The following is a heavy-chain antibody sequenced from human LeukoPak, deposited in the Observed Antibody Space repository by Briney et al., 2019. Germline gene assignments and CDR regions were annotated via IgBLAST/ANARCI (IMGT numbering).Heavy chain of an antibody. Sequence: SETLSLTCAVYGGSFSGYYWSWIRQPPGKGLEWIGEINHSGSTNYNPALKSRVTISVDTSKNQFSLKLSSVTAADTAVYYCARGLSGRSGRYSSSWYPWEVGWFDPWGQGTLVTVSS. V-gene: IGHV4-34*01. CDR1: GGSFSGYY. CDR2: INHSGST. J-gene: IGHJ5*02. D-gene: IGHD6-13*01. CDR3: ARGLSGRSGRYSSSWYPWEVGWFDP.